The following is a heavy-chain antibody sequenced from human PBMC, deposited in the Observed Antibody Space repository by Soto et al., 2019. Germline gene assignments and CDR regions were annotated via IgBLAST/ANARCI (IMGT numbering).Heavy chain of an antibody. V-gene: IGHV4-30-2*01. J-gene: IGHJ4*02. D-gene: IGHD4-17*01. CDR3: ARASGDYGNYYLDS. CDR2: IYHSAYT. Sequence: SETLSLNCAVPGGSISSGDYSWSRIRQPPGKGLEFIGYIYHSAYTYYIPSLKSRVTISVDGSKNQFSLKLNSVTAADTAVYYCARASGDYGNYYLDSWGQGILVTVYS. CDR1: GGSISSGDYS.